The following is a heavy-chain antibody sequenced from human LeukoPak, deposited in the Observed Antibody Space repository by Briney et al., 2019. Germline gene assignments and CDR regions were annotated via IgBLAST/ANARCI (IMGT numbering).Heavy chain of an antibody. V-gene: IGHV1-69*06. CDR3: ARDEEGDCGGDCYNWFAP. CDR1: GGTFISHF. CDR2: INPIFGTD. Sequence: SVKVSCKASGGTFISHFISWVRQAPGQGLEWMGGINPIFGTDHYAQKFQDRVTITADISTNTVYMELSNLRSEDTAMYYCARDEEGDCGGDCYNWFAPWGQGTLVTVSS. D-gene: IGHD2-21*02. J-gene: IGHJ5*02.